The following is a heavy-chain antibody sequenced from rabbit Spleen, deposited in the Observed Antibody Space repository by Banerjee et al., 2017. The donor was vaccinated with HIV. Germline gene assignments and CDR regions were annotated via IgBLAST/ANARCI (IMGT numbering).Heavy chain of an antibody. V-gene: IGHV1S40*01. CDR1: GFSFSSSDY. D-gene: IGHD8-1*01. J-gene: IGHJ6*01. CDR2: IAGSSSGFT. Sequence: QSLEASGGGLVQPEGSLALTCRASGFSFSSSDYICWVRQAPGKGLEWISCIAGSSSGFTYSATWAKGRVTISKTSSTTVTLQMTSLTAADTATYFCARDTGSSFSSYGMDLWGQGTLVTVS. CDR3: ARDTGSSFSSYGMDL.